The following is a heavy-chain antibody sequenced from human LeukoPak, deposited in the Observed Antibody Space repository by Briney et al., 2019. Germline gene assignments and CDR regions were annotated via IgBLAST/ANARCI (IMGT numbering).Heavy chain of an antibody. J-gene: IGHJ4*02. D-gene: IGHD3-10*01. V-gene: IGHV3-30*18. CDR1: GFTFSSYG. CDR2: ISYDGSNK. Sequence: GALRLSCAASGFTFSSYGMHWVRQAPGKGLEWVAVISYDGSNKYYADSVKGRFTISRDNSKNTLYLQMNSLRAEDTAVYYCANDQGYYYGSGSYRVFDYWGQGTLVTVSS. CDR3: ANDQGYYYGSGSYRVFDY.